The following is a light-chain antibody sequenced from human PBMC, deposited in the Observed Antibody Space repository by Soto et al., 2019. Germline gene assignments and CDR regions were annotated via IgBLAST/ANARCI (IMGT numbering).Light chain of an antibody. CDR3: SSYAGTNTRYL. CDR1: NSDVGSYNF. J-gene: IGLJ1*01. CDR2: EVS. Sequence: QSALTQPPSASGSPGQSVTISCTGANSDVGSYNFVSWYQQHPGRAPKLLIYEVSKRPSGVPDRFSGSKSGNTASLTVSGLQPEDEADYYCSSYAGTNTRYLFGSGTKLTVL. V-gene: IGLV2-8*01.